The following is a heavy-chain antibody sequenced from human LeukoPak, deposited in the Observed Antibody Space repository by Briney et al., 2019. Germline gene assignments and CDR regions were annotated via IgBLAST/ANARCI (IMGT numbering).Heavy chain of an antibody. D-gene: IGHD2-2*02. V-gene: IGHV3-21*01. Sequence: GGSLRLSCAASGFTFSSYSMNWVRQAPGKGLEWVSSISSSSSYIYYAGSVKGRFTISRDNAKNSLYLQMNSLRAEDTAVYYCARESAAITNWGQGTLVTVSS. CDR2: ISSSSSYI. CDR3: ARESAAITN. J-gene: IGHJ4*02. CDR1: GFTFSSYS.